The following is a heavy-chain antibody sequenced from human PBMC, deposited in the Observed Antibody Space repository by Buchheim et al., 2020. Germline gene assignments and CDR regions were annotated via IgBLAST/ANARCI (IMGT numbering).Heavy chain of an antibody. J-gene: IGHJ6*02. D-gene: IGHD3-10*01. CDR1: GGSISSGGYY. CDR3: ARIGRVGFGDPLGTYYYYYGMDV. V-gene: IGHV4-31*03. CDR2: IYYSGST. Sequence: QVQLQESGPGLVKPSQTLSLTCTVSGGSISSGGYYWSWIRQHPGKGLEWIGYIYYSGSTYYNPSLKSRVTISVDTSKNQFSLKLSSVTAADTAVYYCARIGRVGFGDPLGTYYYYYGMDVWGQGT.